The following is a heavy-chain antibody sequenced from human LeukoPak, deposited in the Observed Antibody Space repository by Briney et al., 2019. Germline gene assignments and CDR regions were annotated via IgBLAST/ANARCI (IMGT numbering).Heavy chain of an antibody. CDR3: AIAGRELPSRGFDY. CDR1: GYTLTELS. J-gene: IGHJ4*02. D-gene: IGHD1-26*01. V-gene: IGHV1-24*01. Sequence: GASVKVSCKVSGYTLTELSMHWVRQAPGKGLEWMGGFDPEDGETIYAQKFQGRVTMTEDTSTDTAYMELSSLRSEDTAVYYCAIAGRELPSRGFDYWGQGTLVTVSS. CDR2: FDPEDGET.